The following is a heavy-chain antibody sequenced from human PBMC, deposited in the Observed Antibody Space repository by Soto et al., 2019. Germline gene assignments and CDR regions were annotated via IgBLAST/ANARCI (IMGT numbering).Heavy chain of an antibody. CDR1: GFNFSGSG. CDR2: IRSKPNNYAT. J-gene: IGHJ4*02. CDR3: TRLDDVRIEPAFDY. D-gene: IGHD2-2*01. Sequence: EVQLVESGGGLVQPGGSLKLSCAASGFNFSGSGIHWVRQASGKGLEWIGRIRSKPNNYATAYAASVKGRFTISRDDSKNTAYLQMNSLKIEDTAVYYCTRLDDVRIEPAFDYWGQGTLVTVSS. V-gene: IGHV3-73*02.